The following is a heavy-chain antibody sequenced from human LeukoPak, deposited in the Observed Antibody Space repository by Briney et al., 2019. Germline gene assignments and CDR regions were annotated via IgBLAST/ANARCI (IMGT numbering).Heavy chain of an antibody. CDR2: IFYNGNT. CDR1: GASFSSYY. Sequence: SETLSLTCTVSGASFSSYYWSWLRQPPGKGLEWIAYIFYNGNTKYNPSLKSRVTISVDTSKNQFSLKMSSVTAADTAVYYCARQYIDILTGYHRGELYWYFDLWGRGTLVTVSS. D-gene: IGHD3-9*01. V-gene: IGHV4-59*01. CDR3: ARQYIDILTGYHRGELYWYFDL. J-gene: IGHJ2*01.